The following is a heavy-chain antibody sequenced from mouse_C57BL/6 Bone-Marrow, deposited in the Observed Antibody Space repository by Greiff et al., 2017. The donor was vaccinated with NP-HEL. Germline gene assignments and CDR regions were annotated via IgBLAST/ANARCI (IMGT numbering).Heavy chain of an antibody. D-gene: IGHD1-1*01. V-gene: IGHV1-53*01. CDR1: GYTFTSYW. J-gene: IGHJ3*01. CDR3: ARSAPYYGTWPSY. Sequence: QVQLQQPGTELVKPGASVKLSCKASGYTFTSYWMHWVKQRPGHGLEWIGNINPSNGGTNYNEKFKSKATLTVDKSSSTAYMQLSSLTSEDSAVYYCARSAPYYGTWPSYWGQGTLVTVSA. CDR2: INPSNGGT.